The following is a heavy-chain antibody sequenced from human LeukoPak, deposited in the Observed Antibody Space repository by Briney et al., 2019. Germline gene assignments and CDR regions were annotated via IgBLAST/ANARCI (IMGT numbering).Heavy chain of an antibody. Sequence: GGSLRLSCTASGFIFSSYGMHWVRQAPGKGLDWVAFIRSDGSKMYYGDSVKGRFTTSRDNSKNTLYLQMSSLRPEDTAVYYCAKDRVGALYYFDFWGQGTRVTVSS. CDR1: GFIFSSYG. D-gene: IGHD1-26*01. CDR3: AKDRVGALYYFDF. J-gene: IGHJ4*02. V-gene: IGHV3-30*02. CDR2: IRSDGSKM.